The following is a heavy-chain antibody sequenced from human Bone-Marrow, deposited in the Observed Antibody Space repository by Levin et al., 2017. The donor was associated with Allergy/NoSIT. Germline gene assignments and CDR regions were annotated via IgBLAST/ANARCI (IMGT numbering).Heavy chain of an antibody. CDR2: ISYDGSDQ. D-gene: IGHD4-11*01. CDR3: AKDLSPYSANYQEYFDY. J-gene: IGHJ4*02. V-gene: IGHV3-30*18. CDR1: GFTFSNYA. Sequence: GGSLRLSCAVSGFTFSNYAMHWVRQAPGKGLEWVAAISYDGSDQYYGDPVRGRFTISRHNSKNTLYLQMNSLGVEDMAVYYCAKDLSPYSANYQEYFDYWGQGTLVTISS.